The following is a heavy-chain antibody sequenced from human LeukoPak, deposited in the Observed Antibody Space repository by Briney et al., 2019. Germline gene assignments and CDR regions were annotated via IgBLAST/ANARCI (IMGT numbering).Heavy chain of an antibody. D-gene: IGHD3-22*01. CDR1: GFTFGNYA. Sequence: GGSLRLSCAASGFTFGNYAMNWVRQAPGKALEWVSTLSASGIYTYDADSVKGRFTISRDNSKNTLYLQMSGLRADDTAVYYCAKGEYSYDSSLLDNWGQGTLVLVSS. CDR2: LSASGIYT. CDR3: AKGEYSYDSSLLDN. J-gene: IGHJ4*02. V-gene: IGHV3-23*01.